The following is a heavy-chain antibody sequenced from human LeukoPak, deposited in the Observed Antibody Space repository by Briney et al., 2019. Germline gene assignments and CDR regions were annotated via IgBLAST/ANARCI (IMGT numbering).Heavy chain of an antibody. Sequence: ASVKVSCKASGYTLTSYDVNWVRQATGQGLEWMGWMNPNSGRTGYAQKFQGRVTITRNTSISTAYMELSSLRSEDTAVYFCARETPSRYFDYWGQGTPVTVSS. CDR3: ARETPSRYFDY. J-gene: IGHJ4*02. CDR1: GYTLTSYD. CDR2: MNPNSGRT. V-gene: IGHV1-8*01. D-gene: IGHD4-23*01.